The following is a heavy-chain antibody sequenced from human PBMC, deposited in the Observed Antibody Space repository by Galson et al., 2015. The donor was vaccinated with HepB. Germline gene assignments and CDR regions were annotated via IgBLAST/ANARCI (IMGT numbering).Heavy chain of an antibody. J-gene: IGHJ6*02. CDR1: GGSIGTYY. V-gene: IGHV4-59*01. Sequence: SLTCTVSGGSIGTYYWSWIRQPPGKGLEWIGYIYHSGNSNYNPSLKSRVTMSVDTSEHQFSLKLSSVTAADTAVYYCTRARRDSGGFTALYYYYYGMDVWGQGTAVTVS. CDR3: TRARRDSGGFTALYYYYYGMDV. D-gene: IGHD4-23*01. CDR2: IYHSGNS.